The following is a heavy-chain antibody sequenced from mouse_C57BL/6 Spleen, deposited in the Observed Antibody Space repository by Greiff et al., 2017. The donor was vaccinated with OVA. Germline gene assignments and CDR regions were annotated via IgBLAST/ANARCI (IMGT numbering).Heavy chain of an antibody. V-gene: IGHV5-17*01. D-gene: IGHD4-1*01. CDR3: ARVGSFAY. CDR1: GFTFSDYG. Sequence: EVHLVESGGGLVKPGGSLKLSCAASGFTFSDYGMHWVRQAPEKGLEWVAYISSGSSTIYYAATVKGRFTISRDNAKNTLFLQMTSLRSEDTAMYYCARVGSFAYWGQGTLVTVSA. J-gene: IGHJ3*01. CDR2: ISSGSSTI.